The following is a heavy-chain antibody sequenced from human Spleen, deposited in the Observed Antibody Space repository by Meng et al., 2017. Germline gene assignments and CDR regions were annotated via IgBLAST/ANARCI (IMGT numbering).Heavy chain of an antibody. D-gene: IGHD3-22*01. J-gene: IGHJ4*02. V-gene: IGHV4-38-2*01. CDR1: GYSISSGYY. CDR3: ARVIYDSSGKYYFDY. CDR2: IYHSGST. Sequence: GSLRLSCAVSGYSISSGYYWGWIRQPPGKGLEWIGSIYHSGSTYYNPSLKSRVTISVDMSKNQFSLKLSSVTAADTAVYYCARVIYDSSGKYYFDYWGQGTLVTVSS.